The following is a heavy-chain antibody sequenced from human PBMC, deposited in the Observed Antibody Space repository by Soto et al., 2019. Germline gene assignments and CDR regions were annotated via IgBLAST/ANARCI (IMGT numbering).Heavy chain of an antibody. CDR1: GYTFTSYG. CDR2: INGYNGNT. J-gene: IGHJ6*02. V-gene: IGHV1-18*01. CDR3: ASMGDVSYYYYGMDV. D-gene: IGHD3-16*01. Sequence: QVQLVQSGAEVKKPGASVKVSCKASGYTFTSYGISWVRQAPGQGLEWMGWINGYNGNTNHAQKLQGRVTMSTDTSTSTAYMELRSLRSYYSVVYYCASMGDVSYYYYGMDVWVQGTTVTVSS.